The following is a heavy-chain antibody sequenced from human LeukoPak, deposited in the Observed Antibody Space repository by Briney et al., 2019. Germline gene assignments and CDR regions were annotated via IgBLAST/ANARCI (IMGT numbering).Heavy chain of an antibody. J-gene: IGHJ4*02. CDR3: AQAVVVIRGHYFDS. V-gene: IGHV3-23*01. D-gene: IGHD3-22*01. Sequence: GGSLRLSCVASGFTFSSNAMSWVRQAPGMGPDWVSSITFSGSSTDYADSVKGRFTISRDNSKNTLYLQMSSLRPEDTAVYYCAQAVVVIRGHYFDSWGLGTLVTVSS. CDR2: ITFSGSST. CDR1: GFTFSSNA.